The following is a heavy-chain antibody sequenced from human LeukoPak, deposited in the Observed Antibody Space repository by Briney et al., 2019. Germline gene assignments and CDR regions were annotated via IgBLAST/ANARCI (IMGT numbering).Heavy chain of an antibody. J-gene: IGHJ3*02. CDR1: GFTFSSYA. CDR3: AREEVGVAVAGKRDAFDI. CDR2: IYSGGST. Sequence: GGSLRLSCAASGFTFSSYAMSWVRQAPGKGLEWVSVIYSGGSTYYADSVKGRFTISRDDSKNTLYLQMNSLRAEDTAVYYCAREEVGVAVAGKRDAFDIWGQGTMVTVSS. V-gene: IGHV3-53*01. D-gene: IGHD6-19*01.